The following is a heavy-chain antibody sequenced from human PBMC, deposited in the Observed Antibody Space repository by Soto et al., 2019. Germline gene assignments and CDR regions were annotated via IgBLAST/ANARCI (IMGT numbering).Heavy chain of an antibody. J-gene: IGHJ4*02. CDR3: AASAHGSGGSSFDY. Sequence: QVQLVESGGGVVQPGESLRLSCAASGFPFSIYGMHWVRQAPGKGLEWVAVMSYDGSNKYYADSVKGRFTISRDNSKNTLYLQMSSLRPEDTAVFYCAASAHGSGGSSFDYWGQGTLVTVSS. CDR2: MSYDGSNK. V-gene: IGHV3-30*03. CDR1: GFPFSIYG. D-gene: IGHD2-15*01.